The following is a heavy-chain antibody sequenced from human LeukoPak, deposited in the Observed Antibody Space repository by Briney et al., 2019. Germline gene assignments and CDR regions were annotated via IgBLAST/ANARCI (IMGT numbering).Heavy chain of an antibody. J-gene: IGHJ4*02. D-gene: IGHD6-19*01. CDR3: ARAGLSGWYGFDY. CDR2: IFSGGST. CDR1: GFTVSSNY. V-gene: IGHV3-66*01. Sequence: GGSLRLSCAASGFTVSSNYMGWVRQAPGKGLGWVSVIFSGGSTYYADSVKGRFTISRDNSKNTLYLQMNSLRAEDTAVYYCARAGLSGWYGFDYWGQGTLVTVSS.